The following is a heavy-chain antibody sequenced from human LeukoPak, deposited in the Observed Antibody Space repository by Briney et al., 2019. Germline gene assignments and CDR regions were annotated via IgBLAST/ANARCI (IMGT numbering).Heavy chain of an antibody. J-gene: IGHJ4*02. V-gene: IGHV3-30-3*01. CDR1: GFTFSSYA. CDR3: AGRGMATIPFDY. D-gene: IGHD5-24*01. CDR2: ISYDGSNK. Sequence: GGSLRLSCAASGFTFSSYAMHWVGQAPGKGLEWVAVISYDGSNKYYADSVKGRFTISRDNSKNTLYLQMNSLRAEDTAVYYCAGRGMATIPFDYWGQGTLVTVSS.